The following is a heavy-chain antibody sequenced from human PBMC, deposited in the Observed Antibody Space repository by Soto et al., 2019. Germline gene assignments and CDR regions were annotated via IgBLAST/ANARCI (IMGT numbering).Heavy chain of an antibody. CDR1: GYTFTSYD. V-gene: IGHV1-8*01. CDR3: ARAEYSSGWNNDYYYGMDV. D-gene: IGHD6-19*01. Sequence: QVQLVQSGAEVKKPGASLKVSCKASGYTFTSYDINWLRQATGQGLEWMGWMTPNSGNTGYAQKFQGRVTMTRNTSISTAYMELTSLRSEDTAVYYCARAEYSSGWNNDYYYGMDVWGQGTTVNVSS. CDR2: MTPNSGNT. J-gene: IGHJ6*02.